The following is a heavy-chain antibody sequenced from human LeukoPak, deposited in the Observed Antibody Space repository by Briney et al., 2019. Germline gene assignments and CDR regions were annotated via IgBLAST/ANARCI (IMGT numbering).Heavy chain of an antibody. J-gene: IGHJ4*02. CDR3: ARGGRPSGDIVVVVAATGGFDY. CDR2: INPNSGGT. CDR1: GYTFTGYY. V-gene: IGHV1-2*02. D-gene: IGHD2-15*01. Sequence: ASVKVSCKASGYTFTGYYMHWVRQAPGQGLEWMGWINPNSGGTNYARKFQGRVTMTRDTSISTAYMELSRLRSDDTAVYYCARGGRPSGDIVVVVAATGGFDYWGQGTLVTVSS.